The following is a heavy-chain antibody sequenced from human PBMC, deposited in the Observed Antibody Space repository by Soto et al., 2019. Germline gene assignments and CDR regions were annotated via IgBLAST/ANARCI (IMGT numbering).Heavy chain of an antibody. J-gene: IGHJ6*02. CDR1: GGTFSSYA. CDR3: ARSNDYSNSYYYYGMDV. D-gene: IGHD4-4*01. Sequence: QVQLVQSGAEVKKPGSSVKVSCKASGGTFSSYAISWVRQAPGQGLEWMGGIIPIFGTANYAQKFQGRVTITADESTSTAYMELSSLRSEDTAVYYGARSNDYSNSYYYYGMDVWGQGTTVTVSS. V-gene: IGHV1-69*01. CDR2: IIPIFGTA.